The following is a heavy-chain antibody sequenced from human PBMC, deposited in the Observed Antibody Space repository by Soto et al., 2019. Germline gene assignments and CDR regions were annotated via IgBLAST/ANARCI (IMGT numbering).Heavy chain of an antibody. CDR3: ARESEGSVAFDI. Sequence: SETLSLTCTVSGGSISSGGYSWTWIRQSPGKGLEWIGYIYHSGSTYYNPSLKSRVTISVDRSKNQFSLKLSSVTAADTAVYYCARESEGSVAFDIWGQGTMVTVSS. CDR1: GGSISSGGYS. J-gene: IGHJ3*02. CDR2: IYHSGST. V-gene: IGHV4-30-2*06.